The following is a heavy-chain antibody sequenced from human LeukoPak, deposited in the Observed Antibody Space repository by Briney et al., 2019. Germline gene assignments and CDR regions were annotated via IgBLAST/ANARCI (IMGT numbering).Heavy chain of an antibody. V-gene: IGHV4-30-4*08. J-gene: IGHJ3*02. D-gene: IGHD2-2*03. CDR3: ARGAGFCSSTSCSDAFDI. CDR1: SGSISSGDYY. CDR2: IYYSGST. Sequence: SQTLSLTCTVSSGSISSGDYYWRWIRQPPGTGLEWIGYIYYSGSTYYNPSLKSRVTISVDTSKNQFSLKLSSVTAADTAVYYCARGAGFCSSTSCSDAFDIWGQGTMVTVSS.